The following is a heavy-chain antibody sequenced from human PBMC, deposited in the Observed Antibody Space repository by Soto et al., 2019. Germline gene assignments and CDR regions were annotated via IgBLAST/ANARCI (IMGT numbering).Heavy chain of an antibody. V-gene: IGHV3-11*01. CDR2: ISSSGSTI. Sequence: LRLSCAASGFTFSDYYMRWIRHAPVKGLEWVSYISSSGSTIYYADSVKGRFTISRDNAKNSLYLQMNSLRAEDTAVYYCARDPGIAAAEHYFDYWGQGTLVTVSS. D-gene: IGHD6-13*01. J-gene: IGHJ4*02. CDR1: GFTFSDYY. CDR3: ARDPGIAAAEHYFDY.